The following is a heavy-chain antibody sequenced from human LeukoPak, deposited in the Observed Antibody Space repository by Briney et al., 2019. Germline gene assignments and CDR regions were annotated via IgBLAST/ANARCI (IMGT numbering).Heavy chain of an antibody. CDR2: IIPIFGTA. D-gene: IGHD5-12*01. Sequence: SVKVSCKASGYTFTGYYMHWVRQAPGQGLEWMGGIIPIFGTANYAQKFQGRVTITADESTSTAYMELSSLRSEDTAVYYCARDSPHSGYGYWGQGTLVTVSS. V-gene: IGHV1-69*13. J-gene: IGHJ4*02. CDR3: ARDSPHSGYGY. CDR1: GYTFTGYY.